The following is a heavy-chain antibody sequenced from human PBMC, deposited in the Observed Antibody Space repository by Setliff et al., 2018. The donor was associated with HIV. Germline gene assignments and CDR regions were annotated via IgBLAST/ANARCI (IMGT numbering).Heavy chain of an antibody. Sequence: SETLSLTCAVYGGSFSAYYWSWIRQHPGGGLEWIGYIYHSGSSNYNPSLKGRVTISVDTSKDQFSLKLSSVTAADTAVYYCARALSAAGLAWFDPWGQGTLVTVSS. D-gene: IGHD6-13*01. V-gene: IGHV4-34*01. CDR1: GGSFSAYY. CDR2: IYHSGSS. CDR3: ARALSAAGLAWFDP. J-gene: IGHJ5*02.